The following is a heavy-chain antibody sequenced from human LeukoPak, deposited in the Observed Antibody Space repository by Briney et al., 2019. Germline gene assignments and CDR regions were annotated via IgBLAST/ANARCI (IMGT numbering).Heavy chain of an antibody. D-gene: IGHD2-15*01. CDR1: GGSISSSSYY. CDR2: IYYSGST. Sequence: SETLSLTCTVSGGSISSSSYYWGWIRPPPGKGLEWIGSIYYSGSTYYNPSLKSRVTISVDTSKNQFSLKLSSVTAADTAVYYCAREDCSGGSCYAHSWFDPWGQGTLVTVSS. J-gene: IGHJ5*02. CDR3: AREDCSGGSCYAHSWFDP. V-gene: IGHV4-39*01.